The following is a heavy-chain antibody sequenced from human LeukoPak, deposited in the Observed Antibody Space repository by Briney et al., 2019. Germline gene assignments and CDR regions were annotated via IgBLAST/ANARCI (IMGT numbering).Heavy chain of an antibody. CDR3: ARDRFTGNNYYKDV. D-gene: IGHD1-1*01. CDR1: GGSISSYY. CDR2: IYYSGST. Sequence: PSETLSLTCTVSGGSISSYYWSWIRQPPGKGLEWIGYIYYSGSTNYNPSLKSRVTISVDTSKNQFSLKLSSVTAADTAVYYCARDRFTGNNYYKDVWGKGTTVTVSS. V-gene: IGHV4-59*01. J-gene: IGHJ6*03.